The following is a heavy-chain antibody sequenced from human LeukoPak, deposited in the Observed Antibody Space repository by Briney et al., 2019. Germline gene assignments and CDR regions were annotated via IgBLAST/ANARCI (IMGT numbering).Heavy chain of an antibody. CDR1: GGSFSGYY. CDR3: ARAGGRYFDY. D-gene: IGHD3-16*01. J-gene: IGHJ4*02. Sequence: PSETLSLTCAVYGGSFSGYYWSWIRQPPGKGLEWIGEINHSGSTNYNPSLKSRVTISVDTSKNQLSLKLSSVTAADTAVYYCARAGGRYFDYWGQGTLVTVSS. V-gene: IGHV4-34*01. CDR2: INHSGST.